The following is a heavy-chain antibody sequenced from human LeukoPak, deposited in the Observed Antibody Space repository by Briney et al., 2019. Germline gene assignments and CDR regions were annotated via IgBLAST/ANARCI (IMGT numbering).Heavy chain of an antibody. V-gene: IGHV3-30-3*01. CDR2: ISYDGSNK. CDR1: GSTFSSYA. CDR3: ARDGRFPRKPYYYYYYMDV. D-gene: IGHD3-3*01. J-gene: IGHJ6*03. Sequence: GGSLRLSCAASGSTFSSYAMHWVRQAPGKGLEWVAVISYDGSNKYYADSVKGRFTISRDNSKNTLYLQMNSLRAEDTAVYYCARDGRFPRKPYYYYYYMDVWGKGTTVTVSS.